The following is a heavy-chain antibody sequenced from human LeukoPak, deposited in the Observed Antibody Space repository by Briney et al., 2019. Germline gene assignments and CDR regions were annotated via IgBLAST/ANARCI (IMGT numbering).Heavy chain of an antibody. V-gene: IGHV3-21*04. J-gene: IGHJ4*02. D-gene: IGHD6-19*01. Sequence: GGSLRLSCAASGFTFSSYSMNWVRQAPGKGLEWVSSISNSSSYIYYADSVKGRFTISRDNAKNSLYLQMNSLRAEDTAVYYCARSNSGLLDYWGQGTLVTVSS. CDR2: ISNSSSYI. CDR1: GFTFSSYS. CDR3: ARSNSGLLDY.